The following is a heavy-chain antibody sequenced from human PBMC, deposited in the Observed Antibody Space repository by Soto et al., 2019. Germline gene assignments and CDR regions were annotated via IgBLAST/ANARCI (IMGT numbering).Heavy chain of an antibody. CDR3: ARAGGCSGGSCYSGWFDP. Sequence: QVQLQESGPGLVKPSGTLSLTCAVSGGSISSSNWWSWVRQPPGKGLEWIGEIYHSGSTNYSPSLKSRVTISVDKSKNQFSLKLSSVTAADTAVYYCARAGGCSGGSCYSGWFDPWGQGTLVTVSS. D-gene: IGHD2-15*01. V-gene: IGHV4-4*02. J-gene: IGHJ5*02. CDR1: GGSISSSNW. CDR2: IYHSGST.